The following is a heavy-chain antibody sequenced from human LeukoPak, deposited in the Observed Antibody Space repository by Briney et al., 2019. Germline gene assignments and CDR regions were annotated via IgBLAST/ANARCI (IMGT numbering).Heavy chain of an antibody. CDR3: ARGEGFWSGPDAFDI. Sequence: SETLSLTCAVYGGSFSGYYWSWIRQPPGKGLEWIGEFNHSGSTNYNPSLKSRVSISVDTSKNQFSLKLSSVTAADTAVYYCARGEGFWSGPDAFDIWGQGTMVTVSS. J-gene: IGHJ3*02. D-gene: IGHD3-3*01. V-gene: IGHV4-34*01. CDR1: GGSFSGYY. CDR2: FNHSGST.